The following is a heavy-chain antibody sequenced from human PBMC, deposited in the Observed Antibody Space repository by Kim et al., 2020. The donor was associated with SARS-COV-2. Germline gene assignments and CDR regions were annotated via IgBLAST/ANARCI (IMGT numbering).Heavy chain of an antibody. V-gene: IGHV3-21*01. J-gene: IGHJ4*02. D-gene: IGHD6-19*01. CDR3: ARDCSSRGSGWYRLGYYFDY. Sequence: GGSLRLSCAASGFTFSSYSMNWVRRAPGKGLEWVSSISSSSSYIYYADSVKGRFTISRDNAKNSLYLQMNSPRAEDTAVYYCARDCSSRGSGWYRLGYYFDYWGQGTLVTVSS. CDR2: ISSSSSYI. CDR1: GFTFSSYS.